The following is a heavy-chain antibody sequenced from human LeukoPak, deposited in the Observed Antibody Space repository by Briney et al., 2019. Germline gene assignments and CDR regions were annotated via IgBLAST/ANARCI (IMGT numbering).Heavy chain of an antibody. Sequence: ASVKVSCKASGYTFTGYYIHWVRQAPGQGLEWMGRINPNTGGTDYAQKFQGRVTMTRDTSITTVYKELSRLTSDDTAIYYCAKVPPSITAAGNWLGPWGQGALVTVSS. V-gene: IGHV1-2*06. CDR3: AKVPPSITAAGNWLGP. D-gene: IGHD6-13*01. J-gene: IGHJ5*02. CDR2: INPNTGGT. CDR1: GYTFTGYY.